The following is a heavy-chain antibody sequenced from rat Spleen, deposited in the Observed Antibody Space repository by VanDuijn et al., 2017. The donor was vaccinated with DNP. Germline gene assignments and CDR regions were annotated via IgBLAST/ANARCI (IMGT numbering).Heavy chain of an antibody. CDR2: ISSGGIT. D-gene: IGHD1-12*01. CDR3: TRDSYAHDYAMDA. V-gene: IGHV2S12*01. J-gene: IGHJ4*01. Sequence: QVQLKESGPGLVQPSQTLSLTCTVSGFSLTSYHVHWVRQPPGKGLEWIAAISSGGITFYNSALKSRRSISRDTSKTQVFLKMNSLQTEDTAIYFCTRDSYAHDYAMDAWGQGTSVTVSS. CDR1: GFSLTSYH.